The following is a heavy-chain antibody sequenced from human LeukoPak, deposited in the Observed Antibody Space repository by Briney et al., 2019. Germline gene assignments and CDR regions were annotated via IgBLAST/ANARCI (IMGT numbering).Heavy chain of an antibody. D-gene: IGHD3-22*01. V-gene: IGHV5-51*01. CDR2: IYPGDSDT. CDR1: EYSFTSYW. Sequence: GESLKISCKVSEYSFTSYWIGWVRQMPGKGLEWMGIIYPGDSDTRYSPSFQGQVTISADKSISTAYLQWSSLKASDTAMYYCARHPAPGYYDSSGYYPDYWGQGTLVTVSS. J-gene: IGHJ4*02. CDR3: ARHPAPGYYDSSGYYPDY.